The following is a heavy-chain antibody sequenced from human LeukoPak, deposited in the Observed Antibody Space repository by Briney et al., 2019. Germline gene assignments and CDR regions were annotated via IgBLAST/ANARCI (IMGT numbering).Heavy chain of an antibody. V-gene: IGHV3-7*05. J-gene: IGHJ4*02. CDR1: GFTFSSSW. Sequence: PGGSLRLSCAASGFTFSSSWMNWVRQAPGKGLEWVANIKQDGTEKYYVDSVKGRLTISRGNAKNSLYLQMNSLRAEDTAVYYCARVSCAGGSCYSDYWGQGTLLTVFS. D-gene: IGHD2-15*01. CDR2: IKQDGTEK. CDR3: ARVSCAGGSCYSDY.